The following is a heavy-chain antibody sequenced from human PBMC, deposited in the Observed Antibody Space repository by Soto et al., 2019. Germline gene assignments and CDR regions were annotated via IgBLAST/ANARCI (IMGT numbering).Heavy chain of an antibody. V-gene: IGHV2-5*02. J-gene: IGHJ6*02. CDR3: AHRPGEGNGRASYYGMDV. D-gene: IGHD1-26*01. CDR1: GFSFTTSGVG. Sequence: KESGPTLVKPTQTLTLTCTFSGFSFTTSGVGVGWVRQPPGKALEWLALLYWDDDKRYSSSLKSRLTIYKDTSKNQVVLTMTNMDPLDTATYYCAHRPGEGNGRASYYGMDVWGQGTTVTVSS. CDR2: LYWDDDK.